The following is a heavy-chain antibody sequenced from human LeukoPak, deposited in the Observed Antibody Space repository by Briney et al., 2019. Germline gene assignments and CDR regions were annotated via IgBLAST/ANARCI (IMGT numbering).Heavy chain of an antibody. CDR1: GFTFSSYA. J-gene: IGHJ6*03. CDR2: ISGSGGST. Sequence: GGSLRLSCAASGFTFSSYAMSGVRQAPGKGLEWVSGISGSGGSTYYADSVKGRFTISRDNSKNTLYLQMNSLRAEDTAVYYCAKGTGTTRYYYMDVWGKGTTVTVSS. D-gene: IGHD1-1*01. V-gene: IGHV3-23*01. CDR3: AKGTGTTRYYYMDV.